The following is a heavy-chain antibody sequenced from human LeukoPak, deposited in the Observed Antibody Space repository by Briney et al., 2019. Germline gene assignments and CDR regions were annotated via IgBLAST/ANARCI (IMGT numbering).Heavy chain of an antibody. D-gene: IGHD3-10*01. Sequence: PSETLSLTCTVSGGPISSYYWSWIRQPPGKGLEWIGYIYYSGNTNYNPSLKSRVTISVDTSKNQFSLKLSSVTAADTAVYYCARHVNYYGSGSYCNCYYYGMDVWGQGTTVTVSS. V-gene: IGHV4-59*08. CDR1: GGPISSYY. CDR3: ARHVNYYGSGSYCNCYYYGMDV. J-gene: IGHJ6*02. CDR2: IYYSGNT.